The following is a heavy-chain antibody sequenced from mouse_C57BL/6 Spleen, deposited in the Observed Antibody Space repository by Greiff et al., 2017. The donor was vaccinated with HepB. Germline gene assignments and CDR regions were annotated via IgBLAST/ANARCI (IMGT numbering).Heavy chain of an antibody. V-gene: IGHV1-50*01. Sequence: QVQLQQPGAELVKPGASVKLSCKASGYTFTSYWMQWVKQRPGQGLEWIGEIDPSASYTNYNQKFKGKATLTVDTSSSTAYMQLSSLTSEDSAVYYCARSSYGYFDVWGTETTVTVSS. CDR2: IDPSASYT. CDR1: GYTFTSYW. D-gene: IGHD1-1*01. J-gene: IGHJ1*03. CDR3: ARSSYGYFDV.